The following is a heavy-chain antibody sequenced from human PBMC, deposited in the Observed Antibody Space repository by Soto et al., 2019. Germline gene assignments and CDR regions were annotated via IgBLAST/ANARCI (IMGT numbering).Heavy chain of an antibody. V-gene: IGHV1-2*02. CDR3: ASNPADYYDSSGYPRSYYGMDV. J-gene: IGHJ6*02. D-gene: IGHD3-22*01. CDR1: GYTFTGYY. CDR2: INPNSGGT. Sequence: ASMKGSCKASGYTFTGYYMHWVRQAPGQGLEGVGWINPNSGGTNYAQKFQGRVTMTRDTSISTAYMELSRLRSDDTAVYYCASNPADYYDSSGYPRSYYGMDVWGQGTTVTVSS.